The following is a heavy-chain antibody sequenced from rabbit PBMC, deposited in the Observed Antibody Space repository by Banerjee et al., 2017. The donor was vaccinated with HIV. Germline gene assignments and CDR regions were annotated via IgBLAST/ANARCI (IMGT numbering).Heavy chain of an antibody. D-gene: IGHD2-1*01. CDR2: IDPDGGST. CDR1: GFDFSSYY. J-gene: IGHJ4*01. CDR3: ASTYGESTYHPAL. V-gene: IGHV1S47*01. Sequence: QEQLKESGGGLVQPGGSLKLSCKASGFDFSSYYITWVRQAPGKGLEWIGYIDPDGGSTWYASWVNGRFTISRSTRLNTVTLQMTSLTAADTATYFCASTYGESTYHPALRGPGTLVTVS.